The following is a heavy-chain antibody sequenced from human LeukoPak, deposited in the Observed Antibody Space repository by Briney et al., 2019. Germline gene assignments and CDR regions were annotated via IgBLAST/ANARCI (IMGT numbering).Heavy chain of an antibody. Sequence: SVRVSCKASGGTFSSYAISWVRQAPGQGLEWMGGIIPIFGTASYAQKFQGRVTITADESTSTAYMELSSLRSEDTTAYYCAVDIVVLPAAIHYYYYMAVWGKGTTVTVSS. CDR1: GGTFSSYA. D-gene: IGHD2-2*02. CDR2: IIPIFGTA. CDR3: AVDIVVLPAAIHYYYYMAV. V-gene: IGHV1-69*13. J-gene: IGHJ6*03.